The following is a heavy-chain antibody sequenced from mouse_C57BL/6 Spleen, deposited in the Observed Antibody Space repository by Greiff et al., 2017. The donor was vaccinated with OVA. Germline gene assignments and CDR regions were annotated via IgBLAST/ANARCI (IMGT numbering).Heavy chain of an antibody. CDR1: GFTFSDYY. Sequence: EVHLVESEGGLVQPGSSMKLSCTASGFTFSDYYMAWVRQVPEKGLEWVANINYDGSSTYYLDSLKSRFIISRDNAKNILYLQMSSLKSEDTATYYCARDRGRYDGYRFAYWGQGTLVTVSA. D-gene: IGHD2-3*01. CDR3: ARDRGRYDGYRFAY. V-gene: IGHV5-16*01. CDR2: INYDGSST. J-gene: IGHJ3*01.